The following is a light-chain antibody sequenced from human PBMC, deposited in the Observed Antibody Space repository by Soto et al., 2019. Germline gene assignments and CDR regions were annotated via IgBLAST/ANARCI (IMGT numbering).Light chain of an antibody. CDR2: EVS. J-gene: IGLJ3*02. CDR1: SSDVGGYNY. Sequence: QSALTQPASVSGSPGQSITISCTGTSSDVGGYNYVSWYQQHPGKAPKLMIYEVSNRPSGVSNRFSGSKSGYTASLTISGLQAEDEADYYCTSYTTSSTHWVFGGGTQLTVL. CDR3: TSYTTSSTHWV. V-gene: IGLV2-14*01.